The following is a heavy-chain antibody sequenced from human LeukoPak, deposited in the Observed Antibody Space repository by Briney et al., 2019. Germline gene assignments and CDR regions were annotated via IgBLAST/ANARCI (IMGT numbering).Heavy chain of an antibody. Sequence: SETLSLTCTVSGGSISSSSYYWGWIRQPPGKGLEWIGTIYYSGSSYYNPSLKSRVTISVDTSKNQFSLKLSSVTAADTAVYYCARARVVRGVIMNWFDPWGQGTLVTVSS. V-gene: IGHV4-39*01. CDR1: GGSISSSSYY. D-gene: IGHD3-10*01. CDR3: ARARVVRGVIMNWFDP. J-gene: IGHJ5*02. CDR2: IYYSGSS.